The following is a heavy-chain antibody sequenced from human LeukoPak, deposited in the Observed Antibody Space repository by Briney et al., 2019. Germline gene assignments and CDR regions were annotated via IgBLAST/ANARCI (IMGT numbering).Heavy chain of an antibody. CDR1: GFTFSYYA. Sequence: GGSLRLSCVASGFTFSYYALHWVRQAPGKGLDYVSAINNGGGDTHYANSVKGRFTISRDNSRNTLYLQMDSLRPEDMAVYYCARGSQQVWGYHDYWGQGTLVTVSS. J-gene: IGHJ4*02. CDR2: INNGGGDT. V-gene: IGHV3-64*01. CDR3: ARGSQQVWGYHDY. D-gene: IGHD7-27*01.